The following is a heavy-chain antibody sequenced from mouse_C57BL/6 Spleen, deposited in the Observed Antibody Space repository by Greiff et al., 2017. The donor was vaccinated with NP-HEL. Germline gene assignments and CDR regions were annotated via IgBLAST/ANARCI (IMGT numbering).Heavy chain of an antibody. CDR1: GYTFTSYN. CDR3: AGGNYGFYAMDY. J-gene: IGHJ4*01. Sequence: QVQLQQSGAELVRPGASVTMSCKASGYTFTSYNMHWVKQTPRQGLEWIGAIYPGNGDTSYNQKFKGKATLTVDKSSSTAYMQLSSLTSEDSAVYFCAGGNYGFYAMDYWGQGTSVTVSS. D-gene: IGHD2-1*01. CDR2: IYPGNGDT. V-gene: IGHV1-12*01.